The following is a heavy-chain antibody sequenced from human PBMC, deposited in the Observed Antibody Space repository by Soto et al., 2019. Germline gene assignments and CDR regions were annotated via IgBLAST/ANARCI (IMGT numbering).Heavy chain of an antibody. CDR2: IYQAGST. Sequence: QVQLQESGPGLVKPSGTLSLTCAVSNGSITSGNWWSWVRQPPGKGLEWIGDIYQAGSTNYNPSLKRRVSISVDKSKNNSSLSLSSVTAADTAVYFCARVWGALAPIAGWFGPWGRGILVTVSS. V-gene: IGHV4-4*02. D-gene: IGHD3-16*01. J-gene: IGHJ5*02. CDR3: ARVWGALAPIAGWFGP. CDR1: NGSITSGNW.